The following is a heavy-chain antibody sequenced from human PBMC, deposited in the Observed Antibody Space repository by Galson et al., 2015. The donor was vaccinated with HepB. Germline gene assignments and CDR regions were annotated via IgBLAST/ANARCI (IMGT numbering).Heavy chain of an antibody. V-gene: IGHV3-21*01. Sequence: SLRLSCAASGFTFSSYSMNWVRQAPGKGLEWVSSISSSSSYIYYADSVKGRFTISRDNAKNSLYLQMNSLRAEDTAVYYCARDQRRVRYSSGEDYWGQGTLVTVSS. CDR3: ARDQRRVRYSSGEDY. CDR2: ISSSSSYI. CDR1: GFTFSSYS. J-gene: IGHJ4*02. D-gene: IGHD6-19*01.